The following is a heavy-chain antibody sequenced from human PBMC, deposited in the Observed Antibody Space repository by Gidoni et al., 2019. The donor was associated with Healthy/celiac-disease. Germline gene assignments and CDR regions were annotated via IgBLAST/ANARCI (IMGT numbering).Heavy chain of an antibody. V-gene: IGHV3-53*01. CDR2: IYSGGST. CDR1: GFTVSSNY. CDR3: ARDLQWLAGGEYYYYGMDV. J-gene: IGHJ6*02. Sequence: EVQLVESGGGLIQPGGSLRLSCAASGFTVSSNYMSWVRQAPGQGLEWVSVIYSGGSTYYADSWKGRFTISRDNSKNTLYLQMTSLRAEDTAVYYCARDLQWLAGGEYYYYGMDVWGQGTTVTVSS. D-gene: IGHD6-19*01.